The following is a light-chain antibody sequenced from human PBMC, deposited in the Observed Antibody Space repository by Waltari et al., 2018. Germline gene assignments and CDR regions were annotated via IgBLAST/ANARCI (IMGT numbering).Light chain of an antibody. Sequence: DIQMTQSPSTLSAFVGDRVTITCRAIESINSWLAWYQEKPGKAPKLLIQKASNLESGVPSRFSGSGSGTEFTLTISSLQADDFATYYCQQYRINPWTFGQGTKVEI. J-gene: IGKJ1*01. CDR2: KAS. CDR3: QQYRINPWT. V-gene: IGKV1-5*03. CDR1: ESINSW.